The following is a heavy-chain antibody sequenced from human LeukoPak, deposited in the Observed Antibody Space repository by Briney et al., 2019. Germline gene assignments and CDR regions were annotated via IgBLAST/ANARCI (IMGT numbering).Heavy chain of an antibody. V-gene: IGHV3-66*01. CDR2: IYSGGST. CDR1: GFTVSSNY. Sequence: GGSLRLSCAASGFTVSSNYMSWVRQAPGKGLEWVSLIYSGGSTYYADSVKGRFTIPRENSKNTLYLQMSSLRAEDTAVYYCARVASGSNFAVDYWGQGTLVTVSS. D-gene: IGHD1-26*01. J-gene: IGHJ4*02. CDR3: ARVASGSNFAVDY.